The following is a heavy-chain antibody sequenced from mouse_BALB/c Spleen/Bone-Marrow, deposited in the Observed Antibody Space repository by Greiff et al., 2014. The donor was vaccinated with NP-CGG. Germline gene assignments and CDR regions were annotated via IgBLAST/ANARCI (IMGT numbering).Heavy chain of an antibody. V-gene: IGHV1S41*01. Sequence: DLGKPGASVKLSCKASGYTFTSYWINWIKQRPGQGLEWIGRISPGSGSTYYNEMFKGKATLTVDTSSSTAYIQLSSLSSEDSAVYFCARFPFYYGSSFYYFDYWGQGTTLTVSS. CDR1: GYTFTSYW. CDR2: ISPGSGST. CDR3: ARFPFYYGSSFYYFDY. J-gene: IGHJ2*01. D-gene: IGHD1-1*01.